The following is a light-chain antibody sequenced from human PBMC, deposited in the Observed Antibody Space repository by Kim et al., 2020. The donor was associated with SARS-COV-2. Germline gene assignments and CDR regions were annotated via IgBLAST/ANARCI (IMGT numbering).Light chain of an antibody. V-gene: IGKV3D-15*01. CDR2: GAS. Sequence: SPGERATPSCRASQSVSTGFAWYQQKSGPAPRPLIYGASTRATGIPARFSGSGSGTEFTLTISGLQSEDLAVYYCQQYKNWPPITFGQGTRLEIK. CDR3: QQYKNWPPIT. CDR1: QSVSTG. J-gene: IGKJ5*01.